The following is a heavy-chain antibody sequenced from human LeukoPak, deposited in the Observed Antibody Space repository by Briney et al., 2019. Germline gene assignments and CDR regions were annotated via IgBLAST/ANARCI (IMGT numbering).Heavy chain of an antibody. CDR3: ARGNSGYRDC. J-gene: IGHJ4*02. D-gene: IGHD5-12*01. CDR1: GFTFSSYW. Sequence: GGSLRLSCAASGFTFSSYWMSWVRQAPGKGLEWVANIKQDGGDEYYVDSVKGRFTISRDNAKNSIYLQLNSLRAEDTAVYYCARGNSGYRDCWGQGTLVTASS. CDR2: IKQDGGDE. V-gene: IGHV3-7*01.